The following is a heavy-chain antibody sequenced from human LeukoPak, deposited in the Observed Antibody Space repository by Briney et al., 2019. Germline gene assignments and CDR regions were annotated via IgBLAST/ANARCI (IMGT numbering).Heavy chain of an antibody. Sequence: GGSLRLSCGASSFTFSSYVMSWVRQAPGKGLEWVSTVSTTGGSTYYADSVKGRFTISRDNSKNTLYLQMNSLRAEDTAVYYCCGIAVAGIYWGQGTLVTVSS. V-gene: IGHV3-23*01. CDR3: CGIAVAGIY. D-gene: IGHD6-19*01. CDR2: VSTTGGST. CDR1: SFTFSSYV. J-gene: IGHJ4*02.